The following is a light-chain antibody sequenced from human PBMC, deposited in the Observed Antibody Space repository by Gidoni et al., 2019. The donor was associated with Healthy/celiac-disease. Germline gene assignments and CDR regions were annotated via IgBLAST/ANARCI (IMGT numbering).Light chain of an antibody. CDR1: SSNIGAGYD. Sequence: QSVLTQPPSVSGPPGPRVTISCTVNSSNIGAGYDVHWYQQLPGTAPKLLIYGNSNRPSGVPDRFSGSKSGTSASLAITGLQAEDEADYYCQSYDSSLSGYVFGTGTKVTV. CDR2: GNS. J-gene: IGLJ1*01. CDR3: QSYDSSLSGYV. V-gene: IGLV1-40*01.